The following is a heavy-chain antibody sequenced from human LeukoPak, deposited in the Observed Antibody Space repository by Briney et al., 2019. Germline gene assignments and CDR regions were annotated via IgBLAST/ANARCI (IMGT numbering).Heavy chain of an antibody. J-gene: IGHJ4*02. CDR3: ARSRGGLWFFDY. V-gene: IGHV3-53*01. D-gene: IGHD3-10*01. CDR1: GFTVSSNY. Sequence: GGSLRLSCAASGFTVSSNYMSWVRQAPGKGLEWVSVIYSGGSTYHADSVKGRFTISRDNSKNTLYLQMNSLRAEDTAVYYCARSRGGLWFFDYWGQGTLVTVSS. CDR2: IYSGGST.